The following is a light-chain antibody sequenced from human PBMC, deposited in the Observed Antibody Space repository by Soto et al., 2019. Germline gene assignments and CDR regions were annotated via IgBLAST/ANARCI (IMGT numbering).Light chain of an antibody. J-gene: IGKJ4*01. Sequence: DIQMTQSSSSLSASVGDRVTITCRASQSIDRYLNWYQQKPGTAPKLLISGASSLRSGVPSRFSRSGSGTDFTLTINSLQPEDFATYYCQQGSRTLTFGGGTKVDIK. CDR2: GAS. V-gene: IGKV1-39*01. CDR3: QQGSRTLT. CDR1: QSIDRY.